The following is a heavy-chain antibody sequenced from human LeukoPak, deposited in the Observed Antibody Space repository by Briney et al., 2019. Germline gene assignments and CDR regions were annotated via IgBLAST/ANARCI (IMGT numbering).Heavy chain of an antibody. D-gene: IGHD6-13*01. V-gene: IGHV3-30-3*01. CDR1: GFTFSSYA. CDR3: ARDHRTAAAGTLGY. J-gene: IGHJ4*02. Sequence: GGSLRLSCSASGFTFSSYAMHWVRQAPGKGLEWVAVISYDGSNKYYADSVKGRFTISRDNSKNTLYLQMNSLRAEDTAVYYCARDHRTAAAGTLGYWGQGTLVTVSS. CDR2: ISYDGSNK.